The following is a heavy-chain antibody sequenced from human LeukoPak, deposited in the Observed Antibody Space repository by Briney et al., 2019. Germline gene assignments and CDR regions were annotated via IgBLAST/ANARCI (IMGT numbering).Heavy chain of an antibody. CDR3: ARAHQLLSSGVWLDP. CDR2: ISFSSTHI. J-gene: IGHJ5*02. D-gene: IGHD2-2*01. CDR1: GFIFSNYG. V-gene: IGHV3-21*04. Sequence: GGSLRLSCAASGFIFSNYGMSWVRQAQGKGLEWVSSISFSSTHIYYSDSIQGRFTISRDNAENYLYLQMSSLRAEDTALYHCARAHQLLSSGVWLDPWGQGTLVTVSS.